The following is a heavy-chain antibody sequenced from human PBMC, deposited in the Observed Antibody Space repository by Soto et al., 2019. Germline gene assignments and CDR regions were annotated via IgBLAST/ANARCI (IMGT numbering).Heavy chain of an antibody. J-gene: IGHJ4*02. CDR1: GFTFTRYS. CDR3: ESESEDLASNFGY. V-gene: IGHV3-21*06. CDR2: ISSTTNYI. Sequence: PAGSLRLSCAASGFTFTRYSINWVRQAPGTGLEWVSSISSTTNYIYSGDSMKDRFTISRDNANNSQYLEMNSLRAAETAVYYFESESEDLASNFGYWGQGTLVTVSS.